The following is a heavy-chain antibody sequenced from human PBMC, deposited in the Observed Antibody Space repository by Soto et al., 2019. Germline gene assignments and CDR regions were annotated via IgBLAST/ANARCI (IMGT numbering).Heavy chain of an antibody. V-gene: IGHV3-23*01. CDR3: AKERSSGWSLDY. CDR1: GFHFSTYA. CDR2: INNSGGGT. J-gene: IGHJ4*02. D-gene: IGHD6-19*01. Sequence: PGGSLRLSCAASGFHFSTYAMSWVRQAPGKGLEWVSTINNSGGGTYSPDSMKGRFTISRDNSKNTVYLQINSLRAEDTAVFYCAKERSSGWSLDYWGQGTLVTVSS.